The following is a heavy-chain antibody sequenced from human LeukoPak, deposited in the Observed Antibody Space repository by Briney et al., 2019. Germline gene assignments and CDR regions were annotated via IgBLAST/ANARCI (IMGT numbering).Heavy chain of an antibody. J-gene: IGHJ6*02. Sequence: PGGSLRLSCAASGFTFSSYAMSWVRQAPGKGLEWVSAISGSGGSTYYADSVKGRFTISRDNAKNTLYLQMNSLRAEDTAVYYCARGSVVVPAALYYYYGMDVWGQGTTVTVSS. CDR1: GFTFSSYA. CDR3: ARGSVVVPAALYYYYGMDV. D-gene: IGHD2-2*01. CDR2: ISGSGGST. V-gene: IGHV3-23*01.